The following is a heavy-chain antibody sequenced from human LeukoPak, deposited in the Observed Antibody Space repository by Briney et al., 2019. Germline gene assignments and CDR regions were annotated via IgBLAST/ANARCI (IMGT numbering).Heavy chain of an antibody. Sequence: GSLRLSCAASGFTVDDYAMHWVRQPPGKGLEWIGYIYYSGSTNYNPSLKSRVTISVDTSKNQFSLRLSSVTAADTAVYYCARVTGYIVEDYFDYWGQGTLVTVSS. D-gene: IGHD3-22*01. CDR2: IYYSGST. CDR1: GFTVDDYA. J-gene: IGHJ4*02. CDR3: ARVTGYIVEDYFDY. V-gene: IGHV4-59*02.